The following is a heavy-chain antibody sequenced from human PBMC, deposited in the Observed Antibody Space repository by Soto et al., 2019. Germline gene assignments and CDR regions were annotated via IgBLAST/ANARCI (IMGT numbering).Heavy chain of an antibody. V-gene: IGHV4-31*03. CDR2: VFHTGNT. J-gene: IGHJ3*02. Sequence: QVQLEESGPGLVKPSQTLSLTCTVSGGSLRNSGYYGTWIRQYPGKGLEWIGYVFHTGNTYYNPSLRSRLTISVDTSKNQFSLRLSSVTAADPAVYYCATCGHTYGNAFDIWGQGTLVTVSS. CDR3: ATCGHTYGNAFDI. D-gene: IGHD5-18*01. CDR1: GGSLRNSGYY.